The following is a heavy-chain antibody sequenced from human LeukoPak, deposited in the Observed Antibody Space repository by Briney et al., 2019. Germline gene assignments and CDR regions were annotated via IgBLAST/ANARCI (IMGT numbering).Heavy chain of an antibody. CDR2: INPNSGGT. D-gene: IGHD4-23*01. CDR1: GYTFTGYY. Sequence: ASVKVSCKASGYTFTGYYMHWVRQAPGQGLEWMGWINPNSGGTNYAQKFQGRVTMTRDTSISTAYVELSRLRSDDTAVYYCAREGDGGNSDWFDPWGQGTLVTVSS. J-gene: IGHJ5*02. V-gene: IGHV1-2*02. CDR3: AREGDGGNSDWFDP.